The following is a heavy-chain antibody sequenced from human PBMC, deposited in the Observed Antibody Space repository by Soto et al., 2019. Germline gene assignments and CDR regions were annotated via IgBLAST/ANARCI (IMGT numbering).Heavy chain of an antibody. CDR3: ARGYSSGWRGYFQH. J-gene: IGHJ1*01. CDR1: GFTFSSYA. Sequence: QVQLVESGGGVVQPGRSLRLSCAASGFTFSSYAMHWVRQAPGKGLEWVAVISYDGSNKYYADSVKGRFTISRDNSKNARYLQMNSLRAEDTAVYYCARGYSSGWRGYFQHWGQGTLVTVSS. CDR2: ISYDGSNK. D-gene: IGHD6-19*01. V-gene: IGHV3-30-3*01.